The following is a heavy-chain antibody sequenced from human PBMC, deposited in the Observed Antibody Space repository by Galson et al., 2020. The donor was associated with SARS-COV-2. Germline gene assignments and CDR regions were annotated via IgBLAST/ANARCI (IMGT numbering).Heavy chain of an antibody. CDR3: ARDDNMLRDAFDI. J-gene: IGHJ3*02. CDR2: ISSSSSYI. V-gene: IGHV3-21*01. D-gene: IGHD2-8*01. CDR1: GFTFSSYS. Sequence: AGGSLRLSCAASGFTFSSYSMNWVRQAPGKGLEWVSSISSSSSYIYYADSVKGRFTISRDNAKNSLYLQMNSLRAEDTAVYYCARDDNMLRDAFDIWGQGTMVTVSS.